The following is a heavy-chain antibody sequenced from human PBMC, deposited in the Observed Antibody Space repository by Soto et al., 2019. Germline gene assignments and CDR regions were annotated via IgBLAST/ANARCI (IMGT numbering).Heavy chain of an antibody. CDR1: GFTFSSYD. J-gene: IGHJ6*02. CDR2: IAYDGSKT. V-gene: IGHV3-30*18. D-gene: IGHD6-13*01. CDR3: SKTEQPYYYYYGMDV. Sequence: QVQLLESGGGVVQPGRSLRLSCAASGFTFSSYDMHWVRQAPGKGLEWVAVIAYDGSKTYYADSVKGRFTISRDNSKNTLYLQMNRLSAEDTAVYYCSKTEQPYYYYYGMDVWGQGTTVTVSS.